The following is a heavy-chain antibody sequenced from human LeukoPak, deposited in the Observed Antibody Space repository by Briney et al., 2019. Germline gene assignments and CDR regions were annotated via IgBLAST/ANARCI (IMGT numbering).Heavy chain of an antibody. CDR2: ISYDGSNK. Sequence: SCKASGGTFSSYAMHWVRQAPGKGLEWVAFISYDGSNKYYADSVKGRFTISRDNFKNTLYLQMNSLRAEDTAVYYCARDPCGGDCYPYVFDYWGQGTLVTVSS. CDR1: GGTFSSYA. CDR3: ARDPCGGDCYPYVFDY. D-gene: IGHD2-21*02. V-gene: IGHV3-30-3*01. J-gene: IGHJ4*02.